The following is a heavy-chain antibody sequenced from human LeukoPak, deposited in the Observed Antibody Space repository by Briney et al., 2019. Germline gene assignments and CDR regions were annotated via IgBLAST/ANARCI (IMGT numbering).Heavy chain of an antibody. CDR3: ARVYSSSWYDAFDI. D-gene: IGHD6-13*01. V-gene: IGHV5-51*01. CDR2: IYPGDSDT. Sequence: GESLKISCKGSGYSFTSYLIGWVRQMPGKGLEWMGIIYPGDSDTRYSPSFQGQVTISADKSISTAYLKWSSLKASATAMYYCARVYSSSWYDAFDIWGQGTMVTVSS. CDR1: GYSFTSYL. J-gene: IGHJ3*02.